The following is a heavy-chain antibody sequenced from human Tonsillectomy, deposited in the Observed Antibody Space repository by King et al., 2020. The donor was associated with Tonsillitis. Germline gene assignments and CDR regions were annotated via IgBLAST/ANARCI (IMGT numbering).Heavy chain of an antibody. D-gene: IGHD3-3*01. CDR1: GFSLSTYEEG. J-gene: IGHJ4*02. CDR2: IYWDDDK. CDR3: AHRLNDFWSGYFYFDF. Sequence: ITLKESGPTLVKPPQTLTLTCTFSGFSLSTYEEGVGWIRQPPGKALEWLALIYWDDDKRYNPSLQNRLAITQDTSKNQVVLTMTNMDPVDTATYYCAHRLNDFWSGYFYFDFWGQGTLVTVSS. V-gene: IGHV2-5*02.